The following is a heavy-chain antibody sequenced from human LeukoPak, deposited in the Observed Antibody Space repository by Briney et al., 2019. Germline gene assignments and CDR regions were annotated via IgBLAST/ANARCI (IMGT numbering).Heavy chain of an antibody. V-gene: IGHV5-51*01. J-gene: IGHJ6*03. CDR3: ARHVVVRYYYYYMDV. D-gene: IGHD2-21*01. Sequence: GESLKISCKGSGYSFTSYWIGWVRQMPGKGLEWMGIIYPGDSDTRYSPSFQGQVTISADKSISTAYLQWSSLKASDTAMYYCARHVVVRYYYYYMDVWGKGTTVTVSS. CDR1: GYSFTSYW. CDR2: IYPGDSDT.